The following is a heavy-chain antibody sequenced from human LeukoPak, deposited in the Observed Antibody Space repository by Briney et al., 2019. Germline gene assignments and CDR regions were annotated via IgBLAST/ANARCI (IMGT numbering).Heavy chain of an antibody. V-gene: IGHV3-9*01. CDR1: GFTFDDYA. J-gene: IGHJ4*02. CDR2: ISWNSGSI. CDR3: AKDIVVRDYYDSSGYQGMDY. D-gene: IGHD3-22*01. Sequence: GGSLRLSCAASGFTFDDYAMHWVRQAPGKGLEWVSGISWNSGSIGYADSVKGRFTISRDNAKSSLYLQMNSLRAEDTALYYCAKDIVVRDYYDSSGYQGMDYWGQGTLVTVSS.